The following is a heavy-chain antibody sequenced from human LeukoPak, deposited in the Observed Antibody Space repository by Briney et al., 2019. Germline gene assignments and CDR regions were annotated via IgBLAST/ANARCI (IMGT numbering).Heavy chain of an antibody. V-gene: IGHV3-33*01. CDR2: IWYDGSNK. CDR3: ARAGQLWLGELYAFDY. CDR1: GFTFSSYG. D-gene: IGHD3-10*01. Sequence: GGSLRLSCAASGFTFSSYGMHWVRQAPGKGLEWVAVIWYDGSNKYYAASVKGRFTISRDNSKNTLYLQMNSLRAEDTAVYYCARAGQLWLGELYAFDYWGQGTLVTVSS. J-gene: IGHJ4*02.